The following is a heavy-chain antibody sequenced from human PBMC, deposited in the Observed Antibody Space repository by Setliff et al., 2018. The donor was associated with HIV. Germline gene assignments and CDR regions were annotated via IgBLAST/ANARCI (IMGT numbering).Heavy chain of an antibody. D-gene: IGHD3-22*01. CDR2: ISWNSGSI. J-gene: IGHJ6*02. CDR3: ARGSMIAHYYYYGMDV. V-gene: IGHV3-9*01. Sequence: LSLSCAASGFTFDDYAMHWVRQAPGKGLEWVSGISWNSGSIGYADSVKGRFTISRDNAKNSLYLQMNSLRAEDTAVYYCARGSMIAHYYYYGMDVWGQGTTVTSP. CDR1: GFTFDDYA.